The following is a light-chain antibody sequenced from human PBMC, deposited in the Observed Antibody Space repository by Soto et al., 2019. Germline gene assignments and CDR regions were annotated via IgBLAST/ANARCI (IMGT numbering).Light chain of an antibody. V-gene: IGLV1-44*01. CDR2: SND. J-gene: IGLJ2*01. Sequence: QSVLTQPPSASGTPGQRVSISCSGGSSNIGTNTVNWYQHLPGTAPKLLIFSNDERPSGVPDRFSGSKSGTSPSLAISGLQSDDEADYYCATWDDSLNGVVFGGGTKVTVL. CDR1: SSNIGTNT. CDR3: ATWDDSLNGVV.